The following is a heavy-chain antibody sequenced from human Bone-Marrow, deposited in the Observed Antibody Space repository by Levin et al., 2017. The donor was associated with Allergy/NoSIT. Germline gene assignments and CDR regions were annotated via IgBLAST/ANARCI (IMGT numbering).Heavy chain of an antibody. CDR3: ARHTYNWSWAFDI. J-gene: IGHJ3*02. CDR1: GDSITSRHSY. V-gene: IGHV4-39*01. D-gene: IGHD1-20*01. CDR2: VDSTGIT. Sequence: SETLSLTCSVSGDSITSRHSYWAWIRQPPGKGLEWIASVDSTGITYHNPSLRSRVTISADSSKNHFSLDLRSVTAADTALYYCARHTYNWSWAFDIWGQGTMVTVSS.